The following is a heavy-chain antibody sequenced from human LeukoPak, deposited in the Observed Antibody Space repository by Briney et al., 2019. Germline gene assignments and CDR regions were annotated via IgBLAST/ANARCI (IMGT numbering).Heavy chain of an antibody. CDR2: IYHSGST. Sequence: SETLSLTCTVSGYSISSGYYWGWIRQPPGKGLEWIGSIYHSGSTYYNPSLKSRVTISVDTSKNQFSLKLSSVTAADTAVYYCALGVYYDSNKDAFDIWGQGTMVTVSS. CDR1: GYSISSGYY. J-gene: IGHJ3*02. CDR3: ALGVYYDSNKDAFDI. D-gene: IGHD3-22*01. V-gene: IGHV4-38-2*02.